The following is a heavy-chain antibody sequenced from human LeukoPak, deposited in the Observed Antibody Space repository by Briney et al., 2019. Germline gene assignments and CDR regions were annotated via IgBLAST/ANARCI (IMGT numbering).Heavy chain of an antibody. V-gene: IGHV4-4*02. Sequence: SETLSLTCSVSIGSISSSKWWSWVRQSPVKGLEWIGEIYLYGTTNYNPSFTSRVTMSVDRSRNQFSLRLSSVTAADTAIYYCASSSYDYDDAFDLWGQGTMVTVPS. CDR3: ASSSYDYDDAFDL. CDR1: IGSISSSKW. D-gene: IGHD4-17*01. J-gene: IGHJ3*01. CDR2: IYLYGTT.